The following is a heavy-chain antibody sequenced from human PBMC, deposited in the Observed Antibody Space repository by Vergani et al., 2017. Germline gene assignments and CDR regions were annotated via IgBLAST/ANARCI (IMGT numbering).Heavy chain of an antibody. CDR2: IYYSGST. J-gene: IGHJ6*03. V-gene: IGHV4-59*12. Sequence: QVQLQESGPGLVKPSETLSLTCTVSGGSISSYYWSWIRQPPGKGLEWIGYIYYSGSTYYNPSLKSRVTISVDTSKNQFSLKLSSVTAADTAVYYCARGPGFPSIASSSSTYYYYYMDVWGKGTTVTVSS. D-gene: IGHD6-6*01. CDR3: ARGPGFPSIASSSSTYYYYYMDV. CDR1: GGSISSYY.